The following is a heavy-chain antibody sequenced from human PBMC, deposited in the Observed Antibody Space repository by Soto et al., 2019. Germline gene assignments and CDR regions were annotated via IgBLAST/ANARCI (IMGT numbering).Heavy chain of an antibody. V-gene: IGHV1-69*08. Sequence: QVQLVQSGAEVKKPGSSVKVYCKASGGTFSSYTISWVRQAPGQGLEWMGRIIPILGIANYAQKFQGRVTITADKSTSTAYMELSSLRSEDTAVYYCARDCDGDYPARYYGMDVWGQGTTVTVSS. D-gene: IGHD4-17*01. CDR1: GGTFSSYT. J-gene: IGHJ6*02. CDR2: IIPILGIA. CDR3: ARDCDGDYPARYYGMDV.